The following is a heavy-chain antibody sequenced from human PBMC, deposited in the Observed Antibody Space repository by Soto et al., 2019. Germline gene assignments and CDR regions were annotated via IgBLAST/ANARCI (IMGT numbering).Heavy chain of an antibody. CDR1: GFTFSYYA. CDR2: ISGSGDST. V-gene: IGHV3-23*01. D-gene: IGHD3-10*01. CDR3: XKDITMXXGPLDY. J-gene: IGHJ4*02. Sequence: EVQLLESGGGLVQPGGSLRLSCAASGFTFSYYAMSWVRQAPGKGLEWVSDISGSGDSTYYADSVKGRFTISRDNXXXXXXXXXXXXXXXXXXXXXXXKDITMXXGPLDYWGQGTLVTVSS.